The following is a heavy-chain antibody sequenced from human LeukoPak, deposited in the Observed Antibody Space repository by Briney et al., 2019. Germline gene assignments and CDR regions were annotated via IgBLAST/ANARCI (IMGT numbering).Heavy chain of an antibody. Sequence: GALRLSCAASGFTFSSYWMSWVRQAPGKGPEWVANIKQDESERYSVDSVKGRFTISRDNAKNSVYLRMNSLRAEDTALYYCARLSAYYYGSYFYYYMDVWGKGTTVTISS. D-gene: IGHD3-10*01. V-gene: IGHV3-7*01. CDR2: IKQDESER. J-gene: IGHJ6*03. CDR1: GFTFSSYW. CDR3: ARLSAYYYGSYFYYYMDV.